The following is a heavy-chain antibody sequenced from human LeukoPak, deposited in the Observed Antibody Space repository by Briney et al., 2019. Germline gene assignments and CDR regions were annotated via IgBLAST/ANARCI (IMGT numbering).Heavy chain of an antibody. CDR3: ARDNSGSYSFVDY. Sequence: GGSLRLSCAASGFTFSSYGMHWGRQAPGKGRERVAGIWNDGNDKYYADSVKGRFIISRDNSKNTLYLQMNSLRAEDTAVYYCARDNSGSYSFVDYWGQGTLVTVSS. J-gene: IGHJ4*02. CDR1: GFTFSSYG. CDR2: IWNDGNDK. D-gene: IGHD3-10*01. V-gene: IGHV3-33*01.